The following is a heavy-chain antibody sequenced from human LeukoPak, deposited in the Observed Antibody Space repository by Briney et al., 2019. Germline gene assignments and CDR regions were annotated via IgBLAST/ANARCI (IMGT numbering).Heavy chain of an antibody. CDR3: ARFTRTLVRGALVN. Sequence: PGGSLRLSCAASGFTFNIYSMNWVRQAPGKGLEWVSRITSSSHYIYYADSVRGRFTISRDDSKNTLYLQMNSLRAEDTAVYYCARFTRTLVRGALVNWGQGTLVTVSS. CDR1: GFTFNIYS. D-gene: IGHD3-10*01. CDR2: ITSSSHYI. J-gene: IGHJ4*02. V-gene: IGHV3-21*04.